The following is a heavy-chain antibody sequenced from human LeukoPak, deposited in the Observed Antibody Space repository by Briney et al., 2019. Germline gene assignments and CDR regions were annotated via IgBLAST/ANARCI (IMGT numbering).Heavy chain of an antibody. V-gene: IGHV3-23*01. D-gene: IGHD2/OR15-2a*01. CDR3: ANLSPIDY. CDR2: INGRGDEA. Sequence: GGSLRLSRAASGFTVTNYGMVWVRQAPGKGLEWVSSINGRGDEAHHADSVKGRFTISRDNSKNTLYLQMNSLRAEDTAVYYCANLSPIDYWGQGTLVTVSS. CDR1: GFTVTNYG. J-gene: IGHJ4*02.